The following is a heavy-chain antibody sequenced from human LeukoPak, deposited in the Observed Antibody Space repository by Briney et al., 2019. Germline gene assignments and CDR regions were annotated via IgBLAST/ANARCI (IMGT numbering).Heavy chain of an antibody. Sequence: PGGSLRLSCAASGFTFRNYWMHWIRQVPGKGLVWVSRIDTDGSTTNYADSVEGRSTISRDNARNTVYLQMNSLSADDTGVYYCVRGGSGSSYGEFVSWGQGTLVTVSS. V-gene: IGHV3-74*01. CDR1: GFTFRNYW. J-gene: IGHJ5*01. CDR3: VRGGSGSSYGEFVS. CDR2: IDTDGSTT. D-gene: IGHD5-18*01.